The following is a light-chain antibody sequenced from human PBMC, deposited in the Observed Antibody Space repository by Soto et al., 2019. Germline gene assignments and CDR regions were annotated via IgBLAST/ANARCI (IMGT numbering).Light chain of an antibody. CDR1: QSISNR. CDR3: QQSYSTTRT. J-gene: IGKJ1*01. V-gene: IGKV1-5*01. CDR2: DAS. Sequence: DIQMTQSPSTLSASVGDRVTITCRASQSISNRLAWYHQKPGKTPNLLIYDASNLGSGVPSRFSGSGSGTEFTLTISSLQPDDFATYYCQQSYSTTRTFGQGTKVDIK.